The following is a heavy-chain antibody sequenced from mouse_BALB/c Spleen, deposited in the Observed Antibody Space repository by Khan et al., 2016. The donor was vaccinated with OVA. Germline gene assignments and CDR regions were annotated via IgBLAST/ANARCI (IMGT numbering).Heavy chain of an antibody. J-gene: IGHJ3*01. CDR1: GYSFTDYT. CDR2: INPYNGFT. D-gene: IGHD1-1*01. V-gene: IGHV1-18*01. CDR3: ARGNYYGSNSWFAY. Sequence: VQLQQSRPELVKPGASMKISCKASGYSFTDYTMNWVKQSHGKNLEWIGLINPYNGFTTYNQKFKGKATLTVHKSSSTAYMELLSLTSEDYAVYYWARGNYYGSNSWFAYWGQGTLVTVSA.